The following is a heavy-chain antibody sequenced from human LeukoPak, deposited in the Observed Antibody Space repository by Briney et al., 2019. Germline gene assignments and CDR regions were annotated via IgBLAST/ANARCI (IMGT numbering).Heavy chain of an antibody. CDR3: ARLRALSGHRGAFDI. J-gene: IGHJ3*02. Sequence: SENLSLTCAVSGDSISNHIYYWDWIRQTPGKGLEWIGAVYYTGNAYYNPSLKSRVTISVDTSDNRFSLHLSSVNASDTAIYYCARLRALSGHRGAFDIWGQGTLVTVSS. D-gene: IGHD5/OR15-5a*01. CDR2: VYYTGNA. V-gene: IGHV4-39*01. CDR1: GDSISNHIYY.